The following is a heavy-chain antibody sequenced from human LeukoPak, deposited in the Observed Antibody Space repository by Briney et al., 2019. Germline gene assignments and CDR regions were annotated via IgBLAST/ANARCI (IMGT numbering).Heavy chain of an antibody. CDR3: AKDPRDHSYGWSWRYFDY. J-gene: IGHJ4*02. Sequence: GGSLRLSCAASGFTFSSYVMHWVRQAPGKGLERVALIRSDGSNKYYADSVKGRFTISRDNSKNALYLQMNSLRAEDTAVYYCAKDPRDHSYGWSWRYFDYWGQGTLVTVSS. D-gene: IGHD5-18*01. V-gene: IGHV3-30*02. CDR1: GFTFSSYV. CDR2: IRSDGSNK.